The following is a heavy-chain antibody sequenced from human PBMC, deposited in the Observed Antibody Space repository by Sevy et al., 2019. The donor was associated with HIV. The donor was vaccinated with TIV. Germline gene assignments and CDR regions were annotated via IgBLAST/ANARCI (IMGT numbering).Heavy chain of an antibody. Sequence: GGSLRLSCAASGFPFSDAWMNWVRQVPGKGLEWVGLIKNENEGGTKDYAAPVKGRSIISRDESKNTLYLQMSSLKTEDTAIYYCTTDWGTGNTWVRAFERWGKVTMVTVSS. CDR3: TTDWGTGNTWVRAFER. D-gene: IGHD3-16*01. V-gene: IGHV3-15*01. CDR1: GFPFSDAW. J-gene: IGHJ3*01. CDR2: IKNENEGGTK.